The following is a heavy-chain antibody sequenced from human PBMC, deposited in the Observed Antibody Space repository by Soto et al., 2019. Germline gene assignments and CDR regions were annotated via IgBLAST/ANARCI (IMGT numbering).Heavy chain of an antibody. Sequence: ASVKVSCKASGYTFTSYYMHWVRQAPGQGLEWMGIINPSGGSTSYAQKFQGRVTMTRDTSTSTAYMELSSLRSEDTAVYYCASTSTYYDFWSGPYPCYWGQGTLVTVSS. J-gene: IGHJ4*02. D-gene: IGHD3-3*01. V-gene: IGHV1-46*01. CDR1: GYTFTSYY. CDR2: INPSGGST. CDR3: ASTSTYYDFWSGPYPCY.